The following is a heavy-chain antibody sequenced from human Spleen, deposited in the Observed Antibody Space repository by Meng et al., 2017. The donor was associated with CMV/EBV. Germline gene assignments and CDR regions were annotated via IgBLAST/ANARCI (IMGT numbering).Heavy chain of an antibody. J-gene: IGHJ5*02. D-gene: IGHD3-22*01. V-gene: IGHV4-34*01. Sequence: QVQGQQGRAGLLKLSDTLSLTFAGLGGSFCGYDWSWIRQPPGKGLEWIGEINHSGSTNYNPSLKSRVTISVDTSKNQFSLKLSSVTAADTAVYYCARGLGMIVVDRRDNWFDPWGQGTLVTVSS. CDR1: GGSFCGYD. CDR3: ARGLGMIVVDRRDNWFDP. CDR2: INHSGST.